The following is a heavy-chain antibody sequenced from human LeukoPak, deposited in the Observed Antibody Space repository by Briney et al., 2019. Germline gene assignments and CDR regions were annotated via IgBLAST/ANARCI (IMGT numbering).Heavy chain of an antibody. V-gene: IGHV4-34*01. CDR3: ARGPLIAAASYGAFDI. J-gene: IGHJ3*02. D-gene: IGHD6-13*01. CDR1: GFTFSSYS. CDR2: INHSGST. Sequence: GSLRLSCAASGFTFSSYSMNWIRQPPGKGLEWIGEINHSGSTNYNPSLKSRVTISVDTSKNQFSLKLSSVTAADTAVYYCARGPLIAAASYGAFDIWGQGTMVTVSS.